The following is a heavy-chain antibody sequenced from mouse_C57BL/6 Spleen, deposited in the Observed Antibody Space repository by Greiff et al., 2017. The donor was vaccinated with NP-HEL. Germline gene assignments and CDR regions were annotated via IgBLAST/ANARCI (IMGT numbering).Heavy chain of an antibody. CDR1: GFSLTSYG. D-gene: IGHD2-5*01. CDR2: IWSGGST. V-gene: IGHV2-2*01. CDR3: ARGDSNYDYWYFDV. Sequence: QVQLQQSGPGLVQPSQSLSITCTVSGFSLTSYGVHWVRQSPGKGLEWLGVIWSGGSTDYNAAFISRLSISKDNSKSQVFFKMNSLQADDTAIYYCARGDSNYDYWYFDVWGTGTTVTVSS. J-gene: IGHJ1*03.